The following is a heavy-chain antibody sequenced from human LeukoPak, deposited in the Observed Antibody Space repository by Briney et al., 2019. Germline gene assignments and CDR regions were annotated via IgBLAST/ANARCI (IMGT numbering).Heavy chain of an antibody. Sequence: NPSETLSLTCTVSGGSISRYYWSWIRQPPGKGLEWIGYIYYSGSTNYNPSLKSRVTISVDTSKNQFSLKLTSVTAADTAVYYCARARIIMMIVVVVPDSFDIWGQGTMVTVSS. CDR2: IYYSGST. CDR1: GGSISRYY. D-gene: IGHD3-22*01. CDR3: ARARIIMMIVVVVPDSFDI. J-gene: IGHJ3*02. V-gene: IGHV4-59*12.